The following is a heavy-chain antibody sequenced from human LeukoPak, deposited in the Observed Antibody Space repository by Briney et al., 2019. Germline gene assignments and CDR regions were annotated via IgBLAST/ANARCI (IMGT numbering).Heavy chain of an antibody. CDR2: INGDGTGT. CDR3: ARGGNGGSFDC. Sequence: PGESLRLSCAASGFTFSAYWTHWVRQGPGKGLVWVSRINGDGTGTGYADSVKGRFTISRDNAKNTLYLQMNDLRAEDTAVYYCARGGNGGSFDCWGQGTLVAVSS. CDR1: GFTFSAYW. J-gene: IGHJ4*02. V-gene: IGHV3-74*01. D-gene: IGHD4-23*01.